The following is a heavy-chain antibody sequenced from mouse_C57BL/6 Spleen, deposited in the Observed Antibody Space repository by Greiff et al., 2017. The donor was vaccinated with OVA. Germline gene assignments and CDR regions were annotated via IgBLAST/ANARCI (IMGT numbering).Heavy chain of an antibody. CDR3: AREDGYYYAMDY. CDR1: GYTFTSYW. D-gene: IGHD2-3*01. J-gene: IGHJ4*01. V-gene: IGHV1-59*01. CDR2: IDPSDSYT. Sequence: VQLQQPGAELVRPGTSVKLSCKASGYTFTSYWMHWVKQRPGQGLEWIGVIDPSDSYTNYNQKFKGKATLTVDTSSSTAYMQLSSLTSEDSAVYYCAREDGYYYAMDYWGQGTSVTVSS.